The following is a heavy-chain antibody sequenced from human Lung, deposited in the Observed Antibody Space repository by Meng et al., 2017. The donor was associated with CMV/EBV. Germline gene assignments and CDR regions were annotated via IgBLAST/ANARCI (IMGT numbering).Heavy chain of an antibody. D-gene: IGHD6-6*01. CDR1: GFSLSTTGMG. V-gene: IGHV2-26*01. Sequence: SGXXLVXPTGTLTLTCTVSGFSLSTTGMGVDWIRQPPGKALEWLAHIFSNDDKSYSTSLKSRLTISKDTSQSQVVLTMTNMDPVDTATYYCALIGDVAGRPFDFWXQGAXVTLVS. CDR3: ALIGDVAGRPFDF. J-gene: IGHJ4*02. CDR2: IFSNDDK.